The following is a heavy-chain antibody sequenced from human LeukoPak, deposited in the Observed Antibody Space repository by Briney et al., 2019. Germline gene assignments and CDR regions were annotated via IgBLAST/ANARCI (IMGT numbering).Heavy chain of an antibody. CDR1: GGTFSSYA. Sequence: SVKVSCKASGGTFSSYAISWVRQAPGQGLEWMGGVIPIFGTANYAQKFQGRVTITTDESTSTAYMEVSSLRSEDTAVYYLASRTYNWNDRAAFRAGYYYYYMDVWGKGTTVTVSS. CDR2: VIPIFGTA. D-gene: IGHD1-20*01. J-gene: IGHJ6*03. V-gene: IGHV1-69*05. CDR3: ASRTYNWNDRAAFRAGYYYYYMDV.